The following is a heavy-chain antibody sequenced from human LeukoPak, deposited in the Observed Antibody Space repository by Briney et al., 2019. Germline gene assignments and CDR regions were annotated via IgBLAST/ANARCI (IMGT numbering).Heavy chain of an antibody. V-gene: IGHV4-34*01. CDR1: GGSFSGYY. J-gene: IGHJ4*02. Sequence: PSETLSLTCAVYGGSFSGYYWSWIRQPPGKGLEWIGEINHSGSTNYNPSLKSRVTISVDTSKNQFSLKLSSVTAADTAVYYCARALTYYYGSGTYDYWGQGTLVTVSS. CDR3: ARALTYYYGSGTYDY. D-gene: IGHD3-10*01. CDR2: INHSGST.